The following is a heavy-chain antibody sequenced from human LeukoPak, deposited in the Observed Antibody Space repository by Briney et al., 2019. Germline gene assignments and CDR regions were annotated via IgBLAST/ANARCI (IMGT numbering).Heavy chain of an antibody. D-gene: IGHD2-2*01. J-gene: IGHJ4*02. CDR2: INWNGART. CDR1: GFTFYDYA. CDR3: ARDTRYCSSTGCYVYFAY. V-gene: IGHV3-20*04. Sequence: GGALRVSCAASGFTFYDYAMTWVRQGPGKGRERGAGINWNGARTGYADSVKGRFTLSRDNVKNSLYLQMNSLRAEDTAVYYCARDTRYCSSTGCYVYFAYWGQGTLVTVSS.